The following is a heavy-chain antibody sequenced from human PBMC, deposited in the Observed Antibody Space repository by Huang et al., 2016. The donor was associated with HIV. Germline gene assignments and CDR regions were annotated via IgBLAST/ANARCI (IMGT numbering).Heavy chain of an antibody. Sequence: QLQLQESGPGLVRPSETLSLTCSVSGGSVNSGYYYWGWIRQPPGKGLEWIASVCYGWNTVDSPSLKSRVSMSVDTAKKRFSLNLSSVTAADTAVYFCARLPVDYVWGTQRQTALDELDVWGQGTMVTVSS. CDR3: ARLPVDYVWGTQRQTALDELDV. J-gene: IGHJ3*01. D-gene: IGHD3-16*01. V-gene: IGHV4-39*01. CDR1: GGSVNSGYYY. CDR2: VCYGWNT.